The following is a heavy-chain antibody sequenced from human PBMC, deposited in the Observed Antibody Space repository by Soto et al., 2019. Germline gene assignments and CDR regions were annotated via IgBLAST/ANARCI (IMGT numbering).Heavy chain of an antibody. V-gene: IGHV4-4*07. CDR2: IHSSETT. D-gene: IGHD1-7*01. J-gene: IGHJ4*02. Sequence: SETLSLTCTVSSVSINSFYRSWVRHRAGKGLEWSGIIHSSETTNSNPTLKSRVPVSVDTSKNQFSLKLTSVTAADTDVYYCARDSIIGTSYSDYWGQGILVTVSS. CDR1: SVSINSFY. CDR3: ARDSIIGTSYSDY.